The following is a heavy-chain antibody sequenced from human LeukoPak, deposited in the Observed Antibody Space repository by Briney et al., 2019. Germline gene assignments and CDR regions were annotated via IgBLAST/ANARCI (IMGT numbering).Heavy chain of an antibody. D-gene: IGHD3-16*01. CDR2: IPRDGSYE. CDR3: ANIPNSFGPDY. CDR1: GFSFSSYG. V-gene: IGHV3-30*02. Sequence: PGGSLRLSFAASGFSFSSYGMHWVRLAPGRGLEWVAFIPRDGSYEKYADSVKGRFAISRDNSKSTLYLHMNSLRAEDTAVYYCANIPNSFGPDYWGQGSLVTVSS. J-gene: IGHJ4*02.